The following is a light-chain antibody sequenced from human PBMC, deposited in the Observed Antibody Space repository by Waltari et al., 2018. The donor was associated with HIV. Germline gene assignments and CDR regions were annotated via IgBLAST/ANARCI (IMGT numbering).Light chain of an antibody. Sequence: EIVMTQSPATLSVSPGERATLSCRASENIKDNLAWYQQKAGQPPRLLIYAASTRATGVPARFSGSGAGTEFTLTISSLQSEDIAVYHCQQYEIWPPLTFGGGTKVEIK. V-gene: IGKV3-15*01. CDR1: ENIKDN. CDR2: AAS. CDR3: QQYEIWPPLT. J-gene: IGKJ4*01.